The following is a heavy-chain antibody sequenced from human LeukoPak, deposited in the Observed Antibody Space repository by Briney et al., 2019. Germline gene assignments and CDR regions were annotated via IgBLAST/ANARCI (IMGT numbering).Heavy chain of an antibody. CDR1: GFTFDSYA. Sequence: GGSLRLSCAVSGFTFDSYAMSWVRQAPGKGLEWVGRIKSKADGGTTDHAAPVKGRFTISRDDSKATLYLQMNSLKTEDTAVYYCTTVTEYYGSGIFGYWGQGTLVTVSS. D-gene: IGHD3-10*01. V-gene: IGHV3-15*01. J-gene: IGHJ4*02. CDR2: IKSKADGGTT. CDR3: TTVTEYYGSGIFGY.